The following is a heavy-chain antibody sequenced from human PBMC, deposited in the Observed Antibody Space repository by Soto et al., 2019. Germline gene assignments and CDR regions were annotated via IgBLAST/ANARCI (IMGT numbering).Heavy chain of an antibody. V-gene: IGHV4-4*02. CDR1: GGSISSSNW. CDR2: IYHSGST. D-gene: IGHD2-2*01. Sequence: QVQLQESGPGLVKPSGTLSLTCVVSGGSISSSNWWSWVRQPPGKGLEWIGEIYHSGSTNYNPSLXXRXTISVDKSKNQFSLKLSSVTAADTAVYYCARVVGGYYYGMDVWGQGTTVTVSS. J-gene: IGHJ6*02. CDR3: ARVVGGYYYGMDV.